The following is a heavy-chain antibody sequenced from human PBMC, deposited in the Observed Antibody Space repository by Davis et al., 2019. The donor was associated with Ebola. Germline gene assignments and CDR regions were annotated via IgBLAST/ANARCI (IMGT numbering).Heavy chain of an antibody. CDR2: IKRDSDEGTR. CDR3: ATDEGGSRY. Sequence: GALKISCAASGFPFTHAWMNWVRMAPGKGLEWVAGIKRDSDEGTRDYAASVRGRFIISRDDGGNTLYLNMNRLKTEDTATYYCATDEGGSRYWGQGAPVIVSS. CDR1: GFPFTHAW. J-gene: IGHJ4*02. V-gene: IGHV3-15*07. D-gene: IGHD1-26*01.